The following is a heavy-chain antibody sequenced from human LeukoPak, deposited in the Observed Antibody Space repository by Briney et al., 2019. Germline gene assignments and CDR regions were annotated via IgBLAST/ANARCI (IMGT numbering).Heavy chain of an antibody. D-gene: IGHD2-21*02. Sequence: PGGSLRLSCAASGFTFNSYSMNWVRQAPGKGLEWVGRIKSKTDGGTTDYAAPVKGRITISRDDSTDTLHLQMNSLKTEDTAVYYCTTSLAGAVTAVYPFDNWGQGTLVTVSS. J-gene: IGHJ4*02. CDR2: IKSKTDGGTT. V-gene: IGHV3-15*01. CDR1: GFTFNSYS. CDR3: TTSLAGAVTAVYPFDN.